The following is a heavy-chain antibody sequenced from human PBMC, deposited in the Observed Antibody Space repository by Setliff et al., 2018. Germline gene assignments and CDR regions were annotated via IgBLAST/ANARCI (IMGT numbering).Heavy chain of an antibody. D-gene: IGHD2-2*01. CDR3: ARALGYCSRTSCYDDAFDI. Sequence: SETLSLTCAVSGYSISSDYYWGWIRQPPGKGLEWIGSMYHSGSTYYNPSLKSRVTISVDTSKNQFSLKLNYVTAADTAVYYCARALGYCSRTSCYDDAFDIWGQGTMVTVSS. J-gene: IGHJ3*02. CDR1: GYSISSDYY. CDR2: MYHSGST. V-gene: IGHV4-38-2*01.